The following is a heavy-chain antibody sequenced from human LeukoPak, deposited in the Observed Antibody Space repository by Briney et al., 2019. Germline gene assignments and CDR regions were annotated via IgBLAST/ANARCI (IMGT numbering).Heavy chain of an antibody. J-gene: IGHJ6*03. CDR1: GGSFSGYY. D-gene: IGHD2-15*01. CDR3: AREVTKLLRYYYYYMDV. V-gene: IGHV4-34*01. Sequence: SETLSLTCAVYGGSFSGYYWTWIRQSPGKGLEWIGEINHSGSTNYNPSLKSRVTIPVDTSKNQFSLKLSSVTAADTAVYYCAREVTKLLRYYYYYMDVWGKGTTVTVSS. CDR2: INHSGST.